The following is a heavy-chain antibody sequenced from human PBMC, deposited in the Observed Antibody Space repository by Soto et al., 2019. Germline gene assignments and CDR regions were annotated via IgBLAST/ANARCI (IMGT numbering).Heavy chain of an antibody. Sequence: PGGSLRLSCAASGFTFSTYTMHWVRQAPGKGLEWVALTSYDGSSEYYADSVKGRFTISRDNSKNTLYLQMNTLRPEDTAVYYCARDPCDKSGYYCEKFEPWGQGTLVTVSS. J-gene: IGHJ5*02. CDR3: ARDPCDKSGYYCEKFEP. V-gene: IGHV3-30-3*01. D-gene: IGHD3-22*01. CDR1: GFTFSTYT. CDR2: TSYDGSSE.